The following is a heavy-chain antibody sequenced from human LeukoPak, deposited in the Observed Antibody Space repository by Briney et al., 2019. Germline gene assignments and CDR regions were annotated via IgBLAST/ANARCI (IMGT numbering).Heavy chain of an antibody. Sequence: PGRSLRLSCAASGFTFSSYAMHWVRQAPGKGLEWVAVISYDGSNKYYADSVKGRFTISRDNSKNTLYLQMNSLRAGDTAVYYCARDGRQWLAQGCFDYWGQGTLVTVSS. CDR3: ARDGRQWLAQGCFDY. D-gene: IGHD6-19*01. V-gene: IGHV3-30*04. CDR2: ISYDGSNK. J-gene: IGHJ4*02. CDR1: GFTFSSYA.